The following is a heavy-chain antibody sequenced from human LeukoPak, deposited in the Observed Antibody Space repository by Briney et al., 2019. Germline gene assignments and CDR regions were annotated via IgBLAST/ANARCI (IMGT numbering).Heavy chain of an antibody. CDR1: GFTFSSYE. Sequence: GGSLRLSCAASGFTFSSYEMNWVRQAPGKGLEWVSYISSSGSTIYYADSVKGRFTISRDNAKNSLYLQMNSLRAEDTAVYYCARGDSGSYYFDYWGQGTLVTVSS. CDR2: ISSSGSTI. D-gene: IGHD1-26*01. V-gene: IGHV3-48*03. J-gene: IGHJ4*02. CDR3: ARGDSGSYYFDY.